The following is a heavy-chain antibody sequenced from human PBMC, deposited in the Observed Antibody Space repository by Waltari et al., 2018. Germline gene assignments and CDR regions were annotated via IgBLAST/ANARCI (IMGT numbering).Heavy chain of an antibody. V-gene: IGHV3-33*01. Sequence: QVQLVESGGGVVQPGRSLRLSCVVSGFTFSSHNMHWVRQSPGKGLEGVADIWDDGSKENDVDSVKGRFRISRDNSKNTVYLQLDRVSADDTAVYFCARGRYSSSSYIDYWGRGTLVTVSS. D-gene: IGHD6-6*01. CDR3: ARGRYSSSSYIDY. CDR2: IWDDGSKE. CDR1: GFTFSSHN. J-gene: IGHJ4*02.